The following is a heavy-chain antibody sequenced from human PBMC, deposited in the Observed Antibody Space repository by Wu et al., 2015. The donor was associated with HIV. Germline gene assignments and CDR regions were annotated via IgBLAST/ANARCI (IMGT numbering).Heavy chain of an antibody. CDR2: IRPDSGAT. Sequence: QVQLVQSGAELTKPGASVRVSCQTSGYSFTAHYIHWVRQAPGQGLEWMGWIRPDSGATVYAEKFEDRVTMTRDASISTAYMQLNRLRSDDTAMYYCARDQNLGSGIVRGPPYNLDSWGQGTLVTVSS. D-gene: IGHD3-10*01. CDR1: GYSFTAHY. J-gene: IGHJ4*02. CDR3: ARDQNLGSGIVRGPPYNLDS. V-gene: IGHV1-2*02.